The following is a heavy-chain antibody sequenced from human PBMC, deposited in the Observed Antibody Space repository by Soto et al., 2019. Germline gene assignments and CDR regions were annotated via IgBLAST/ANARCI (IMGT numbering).Heavy chain of an antibody. J-gene: IGHJ3*02. CDR2: IYYSGTT. V-gene: IGHV4-31*03. Sequence: QVQLQESGPGLVKPSQTLSLTCTVSGDSISSGGYYWSWIRQHPGKGLEWIGYIYYSGTTYYNPLLQSRVTISVDTSKTQFSLKLSSVTAADTAVYYCARNYYDILTAYYSDVFDIWGQGTMVTVSS. D-gene: IGHD3-9*01. CDR3: ARNYYDILTAYYSDVFDI. CDR1: GDSISSGGYY.